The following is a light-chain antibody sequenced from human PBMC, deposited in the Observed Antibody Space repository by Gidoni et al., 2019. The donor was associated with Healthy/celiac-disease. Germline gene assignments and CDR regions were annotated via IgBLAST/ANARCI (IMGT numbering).Light chain of an antibody. Sequence: QSALTQPAAVSGSPGQSITISSTGTSSDVGGYNYVSWYQQHPGKAPKLMIYDVSNRPSVVSNRFSGSKSGNTASLTISGLQAEDEADYYCSSYTSSSTPVVFGGGTKLTVL. CDR2: DVS. V-gene: IGLV2-14*01. J-gene: IGLJ2*01. CDR3: SSYTSSSTPVV. CDR1: SSDVGGYNY.